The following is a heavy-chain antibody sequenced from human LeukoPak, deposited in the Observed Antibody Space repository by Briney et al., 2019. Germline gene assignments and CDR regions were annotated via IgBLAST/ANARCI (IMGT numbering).Heavy chain of an antibody. D-gene: IGHD6-13*01. CDR1: GGSFSDNY. Sequence: SETLSLTCAVYGGSFSDNYWSWIRQSPGKGLEWIGDINHSGSTNYNPSLKSRVTISVDTSKNQFSLKLSSVTAADTAVYYCARASAAAYDAFDIWGQGTMVTVSS. V-gene: IGHV4-34*01. J-gene: IGHJ3*02. CDR3: ARASAAAYDAFDI. CDR2: INHSGST.